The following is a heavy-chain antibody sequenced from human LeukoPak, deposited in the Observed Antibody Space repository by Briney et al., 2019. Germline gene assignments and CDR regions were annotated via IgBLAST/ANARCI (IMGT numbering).Heavy chain of an antibody. J-gene: IGHJ4*02. CDR3: ARPYNNYYFDY. V-gene: IGHV4-31*03. CDR2: IYYSGRT. Sequence: SETLSLTCIVSGDSIRGGNYYWTWIRQHPWKGLEWIGYIYYSGRTNYNPSLRSRVLMSLDTSKNQFSLRLSSVTVADTAVYYCARPYNNYYFDYWGQGMLVTVSS. D-gene: IGHD4-11*01. CDR1: GDSIRGGNYY.